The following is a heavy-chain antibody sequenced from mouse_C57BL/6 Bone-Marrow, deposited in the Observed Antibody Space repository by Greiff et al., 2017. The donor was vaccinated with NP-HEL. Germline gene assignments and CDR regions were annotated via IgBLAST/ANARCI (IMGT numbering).Heavy chain of an antibody. Sequence: VQLQQSGPGLVAPSQSLSITCTVSGFSLTSYGVHWVRQPPGKGLEWLVVIWSDGSTTYNSALKSRLSISKDNSKSQVFLKMNSLQTDDTAMYYCARHDGNYPYYYAMDYWGQGTSVTVSS. V-gene: IGHV2-6-1*01. D-gene: IGHD2-1*01. CDR1: GFSLTSYG. CDR2: IWSDGST. CDR3: ARHDGNYPYYYAMDY. J-gene: IGHJ4*01.